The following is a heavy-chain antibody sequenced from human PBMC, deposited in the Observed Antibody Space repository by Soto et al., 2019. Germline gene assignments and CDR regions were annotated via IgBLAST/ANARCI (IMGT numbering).Heavy chain of an antibody. CDR1: GFTFSSYA. D-gene: IGHD5-12*01. CDR2: ISSNGGST. Sequence: EVQLVESGGGLVQPGGSLRLSCSASGFTFSSYAMHWVRQAPGKGLEYVSAISSNGGSTYYADSVKGRFTISRDNSKYTLYLQMSRLRAEDTAVYYCVKDQGGYSGCVFDYWGQGTLVTVSS. J-gene: IGHJ4*02. V-gene: IGHV3-64D*06. CDR3: VKDQGGYSGCVFDY.